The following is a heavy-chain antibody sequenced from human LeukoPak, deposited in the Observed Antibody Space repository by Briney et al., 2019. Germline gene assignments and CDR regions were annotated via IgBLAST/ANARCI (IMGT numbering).Heavy chain of an antibody. CDR2: INPNSGGT. J-gene: IGHJ4*02. D-gene: IGHD6-6*01. CDR1: GYTFTGYY. Sequence: ASVTVSCKASGYTFTGYYMHWVRQAPGQGLEWMGWINPNSGGTNYAQKFQGRVTMTRDTSVSTAYMELSRLRSDDTAVYYCARRWYSSSSRTTLFDYWGQGTLVTVSS. V-gene: IGHV1-2*02. CDR3: ARRWYSSSSRTTLFDY.